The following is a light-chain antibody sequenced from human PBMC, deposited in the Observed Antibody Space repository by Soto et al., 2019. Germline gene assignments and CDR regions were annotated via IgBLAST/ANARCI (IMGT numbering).Light chain of an antibody. CDR3: CSYAGRGTWV. Sequence: QSVLTQPASVSGSPGQSITISCTGTSSDVGSYNLVSWYQQYAGKAPKLMIYEGSKRPTGVSSRFSGSKSGNTASLTISGLQAEDEADSYFCSYAGRGTWVFGGGTKLTVL. CDR2: EGS. J-gene: IGLJ3*02. CDR1: SSDVGSYNL. V-gene: IGLV2-23*01.